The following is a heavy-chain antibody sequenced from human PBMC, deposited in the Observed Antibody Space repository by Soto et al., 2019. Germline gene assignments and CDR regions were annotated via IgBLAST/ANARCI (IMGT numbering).Heavy chain of an antibody. CDR2: IIPIFGIA. Sequence: ASVTVSCKASGGTFSSYAIRWVRQAPGQGLEWMGGIIPIFGIANYAQKFQGRVTITADKSTSTAYMELSSLRSEDTAVYDCAVADCGGDCYSGYYYYYDMDVWGKGTTVTVSS. D-gene: IGHD2-21*02. J-gene: IGHJ6*03. V-gene: IGHV1-69*10. CDR3: AVADCGGDCYSGYYYYYDMDV. CDR1: GGTFSSYA.